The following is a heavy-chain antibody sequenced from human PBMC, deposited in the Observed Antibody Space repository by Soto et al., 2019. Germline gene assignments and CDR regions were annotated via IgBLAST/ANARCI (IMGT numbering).Heavy chain of an antibody. CDR1: GGTFISYA. CDR3: AIPGIAAAGMYTYGMDV. Sequence: SVKVSCKASGGTFISYAISWVRQAPGQGLEWMGGIIPIFGTANYAQKFQGRVTITADESTSTAYMELSSLRSEDTAVYYCAIPGIAAAGMYTYGMDVWGQGTTVTVSS. D-gene: IGHD6-13*01. V-gene: IGHV1-69*13. CDR2: IIPIFGTA. J-gene: IGHJ6*02.